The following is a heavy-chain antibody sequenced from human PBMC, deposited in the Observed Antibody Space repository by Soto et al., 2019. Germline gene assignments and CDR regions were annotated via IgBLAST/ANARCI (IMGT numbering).Heavy chain of an antibody. CDR2: IYYSGST. V-gene: IGHV4-59*08. CDR3: AIXXGSCXXINCYDDDF. Sequence: ETLSLTCTVSGGSISSYYWSWIRQPPGKGLEWIGYIYYSGSTNYNPSLKSRVTISVDTSKNQFSLKLSSVTATDTAVYYCAIXXGSCXXINCYDDDFWGQGTLVTVSS. J-gene: IGHJ4*02. CDR1: GGSISSYY. D-gene: IGHD2-2*01.